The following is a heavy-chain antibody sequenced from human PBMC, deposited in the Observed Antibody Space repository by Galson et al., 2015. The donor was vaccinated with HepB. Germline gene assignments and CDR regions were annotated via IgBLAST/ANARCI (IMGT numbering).Heavy chain of an antibody. V-gene: IGHV1-46*01. CDR1: GYTFTSYY. D-gene: IGHD2/OR15-2a*01. Sequence: SVKVSCKASGYTFTSYYMHWVRQAPGQGLEWMGIINPSGGSTSYAQKFQGRVTMTRDTSTSTVYMELSSLRSEDTTVYYCARDTRGLSRNWYFDLWGRGTLVTVSS. CDR3: ARDTRGLSRNWYFDL. CDR2: INPSGGST. J-gene: IGHJ2*01.